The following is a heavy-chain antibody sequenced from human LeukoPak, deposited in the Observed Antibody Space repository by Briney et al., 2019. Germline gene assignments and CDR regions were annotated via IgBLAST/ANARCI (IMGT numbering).Heavy chain of an antibody. J-gene: IGHJ3*02. CDR3: ARAAPERRWELEEPSAFDI. D-gene: IGHD1-26*01. CDR1: GGSISSSNW. CDR2: IYHSGST. V-gene: IGHV4-4*02. Sequence: SETLSLTCAVSGGSISSSNWWSWVRQPPGKGLEWIGEIYHSGSTNYNPSLKSRITISVDTSKNQFSLKLSSVTAADTAVYYCARAAPERRWELEEPSAFDIWGQGTMVTVSS.